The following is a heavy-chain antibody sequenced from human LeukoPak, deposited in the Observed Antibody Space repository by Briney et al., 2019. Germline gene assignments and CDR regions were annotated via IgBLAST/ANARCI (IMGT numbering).Heavy chain of an antibody. CDR1: GGTFSSYA. V-gene: IGHV1-69*05. Sequence: SVKVSCKASGGTFSSYAISWVRQAPGQGLEWMGGISPIFGTANYSQKFQGRVTITTDESTSTAYMELSSLRSEDTAVYYCAGARHCSGGSCYSGYYYYMDVWGKGTTVTVSS. D-gene: IGHD2-15*01. CDR3: AGARHCSGGSCYSGYYYYMDV. CDR2: ISPIFGTA. J-gene: IGHJ6*03.